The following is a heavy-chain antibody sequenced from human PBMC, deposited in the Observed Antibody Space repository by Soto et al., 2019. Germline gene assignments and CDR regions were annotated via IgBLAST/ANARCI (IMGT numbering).Heavy chain of an antibody. CDR1: GGYFSGYY. J-gene: IGHJ6*03. Sequence: QVQLQQWGAGLLKPSETLSLTCAMSGGYFSGYYWNWIRQSQGKGLEWIAEINYSGSTNYNPSLNIRVAISVDTSNDQFSLKLSSVPAADTAVYYCALFVVYTVYYLDVWGKGTTVTVSS. CDR2: INYSGST. D-gene: IGHD2-2*02. CDR3: ALFVVYTVYYLDV. V-gene: IGHV4-34*01.